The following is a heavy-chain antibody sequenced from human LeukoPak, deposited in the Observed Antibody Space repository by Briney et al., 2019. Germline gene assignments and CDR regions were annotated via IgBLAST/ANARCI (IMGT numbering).Heavy chain of an antibody. Sequence: SETLSLTCAVNGASFSGYYWSWIRQPPGKGLEWIGQINHSGSANYNPSLRGRVTIAVDTPKNHFSLELTSVTAADTALYYCARGLAPTGAYSEGGYYYFDSWGQGILVSVSS. CDR2: INHSGSA. D-gene: IGHD3-10*01. J-gene: IGHJ4*02. CDR3: ARGLAPTGAYSEGGYYYFDS. V-gene: IGHV4-34*01. CDR1: GASFSGYY.